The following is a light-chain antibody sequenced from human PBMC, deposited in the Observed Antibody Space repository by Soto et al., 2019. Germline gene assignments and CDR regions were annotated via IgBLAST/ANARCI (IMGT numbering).Light chain of an antibody. Sequence: DIQMTQSPSSQSASVGDRVTVTCRASQDIANSLAWNQQKPGKGPKLLIYGASTLQSGVPSRFSGRGSATDFTLTISSLQPEDVATYYCQTYNSAPFTFGPGTKVDLK. J-gene: IGKJ3*01. CDR2: GAS. V-gene: IGKV1-27*01. CDR3: QTYNSAPFT. CDR1: QDIANS.